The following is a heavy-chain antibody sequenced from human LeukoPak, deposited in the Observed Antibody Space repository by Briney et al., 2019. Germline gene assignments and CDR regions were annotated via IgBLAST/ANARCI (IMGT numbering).Heavy chain of an antibody. J-gene: IGHJ4*02. Sequence: GGSLRLSCAASRFTFSSYAMTWVRQAPGKGPEWVSTISGSGGSTYYADSVKGRFTISRDNSKSTLYLQMNSLRAEDTALYYCAKDGGGYTKPFDYWGQGALVTVSS. D-gene: IGHD2-15*01. CDR1: RFTFSSYA. CDR3: AKDGGGYTKPFDY. V-gene: IGHV3-23*01. CDR2: ISGSGGST.